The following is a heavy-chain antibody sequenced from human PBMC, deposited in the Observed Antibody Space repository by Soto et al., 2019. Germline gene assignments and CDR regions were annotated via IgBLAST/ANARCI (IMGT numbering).Heavy chain of an antibody. CDR2: LYYTGST. Sequence: SETLFLTCNVSGASISDFYWSWIRQSPGKRLEWIGYLYYTGSTNYNPALKSRVTISLDTSKNQFSLKVRSVTAADTAVYYCARGGGYDFRSSQAPPIDVWGQGTTVTVSS. V-gene: IGHV4-59*01. CDR3: ARGGGYDFRSSQAPPIDV. D-gene: IGHD3-3*01. CDR1: GASISDFY. J-gene: IGHJ6*02.